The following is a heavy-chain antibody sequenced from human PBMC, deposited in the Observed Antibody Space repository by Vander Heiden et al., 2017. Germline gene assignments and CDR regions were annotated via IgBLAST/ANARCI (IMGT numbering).Heavy chain of an antibody. CDR1: AYSFSSYW. J-gene: IGHJ6*02. CDR3: ARHSNGYRYGYSYYGMDV. D-gene: IGHD5-18*01. Sequence: EVQLVQSGAEVKKPGESLKISCKGSAYSFSSYWIGWVRQSPGKGLEWMGIIYPGDSDTRYSPSFQGQVSISADKSISTAYLQWSSLKASDTAMYYCARHSNGYRYGYSYYGMDVWGQGTTVTVSS. V-gene: IGHV5-51*01. CDR2: IYPGDSDT.